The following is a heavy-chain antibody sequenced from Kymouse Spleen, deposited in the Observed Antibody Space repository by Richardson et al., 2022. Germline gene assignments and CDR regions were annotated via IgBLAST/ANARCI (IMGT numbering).Heavy chain of an antibody. CDR3: ARDHYDILTGSLYFDY. V-gene: IGHV4-34*01. Sequence: QVQLQQWGAGLLKPSETLSLTCAVYGGSFSGYYWSWIRQPPGKGLEWIGEINHSGSTNYNPSLKSRVTISVDTSKNQFSLKLSSVTAADTAVYYCARDHYDILTGSLYFDYWGQGTLVTVSS. D-gene: IGHD3-9*01. J-gene: IGHJ4*02. CDR1: GGSFSGYY. CDR2: INHSGST.